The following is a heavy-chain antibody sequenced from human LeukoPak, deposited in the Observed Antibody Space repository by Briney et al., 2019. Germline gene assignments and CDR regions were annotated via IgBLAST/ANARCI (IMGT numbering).Heavy chain of an antibody. J-gene: IGHJ4*02. D-gene: IGHD6-19*01. CDR1: GGSISSSSYY. V-gene: IGHV4-39*01. Sequence: PSETLSLTCTVSGGSISSSSYYWGWIRQPPGKGLEWIGSIYYSGSTYYNPSLKSRVTISVDTSKNQFFLKLSSVTAADTAVYYCARPSIAVAGSFDYWGQGTLVTVSS. CDR3: ARPSIAVAGSFDY. CDR2: IYYSGST.